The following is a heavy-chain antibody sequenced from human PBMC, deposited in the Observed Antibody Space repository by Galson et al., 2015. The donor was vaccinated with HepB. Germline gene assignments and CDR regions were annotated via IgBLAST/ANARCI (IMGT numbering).Heavy chain of an antibody. D-gene: IGHD3-10*01. J-gene: IGHJ5*02. CDR2: VYYTGST. V-gene: IGHV4-59*01. CDR1: PGSISKYY. Sequence: TLSLTCTVSPGSISKYYWSWIRQPPGKGLEWIGNVYYTGSTKYNPSLKSRVTISVDTSKNQFSLNLSSVTAADTAVYYCAGEFYYVSGLDPWGQGISVTVSS. CDR3: AGEFYYVSGLDP.